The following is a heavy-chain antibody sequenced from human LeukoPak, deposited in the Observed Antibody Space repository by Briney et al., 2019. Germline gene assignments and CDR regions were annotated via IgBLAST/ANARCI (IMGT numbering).Heavy chain of an antibody. D-gene: IGHD2-2*01. Sequence: GGSLRLSCAASGFTVSSNYMSWVRQAPGKGLEWVSVIYSGGSTYYADSVKGRFTISRDNSKNTLYLQMNSLRAEDTAVYYCAKESVVPAAPYYFDYWGQGTLVTVSS. J-gene: IGHJ4*02. CDR3: AKESVVPAAPYYFDY. V-gene: IGHV3-53*01. CDR1: GFTVSSNY. CDR2: IYSGGST.